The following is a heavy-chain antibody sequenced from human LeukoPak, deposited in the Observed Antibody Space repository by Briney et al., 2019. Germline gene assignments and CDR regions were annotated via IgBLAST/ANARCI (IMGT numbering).Heavy chain of an antibody. CDR2: IYYSGST. D-gene: IGHD3-10*01. CDR3: ARVLLPVRFGMDV. V-gene: IGHV4-31*03. J-gene: IGHJ6*02. Sequence: PSETLSLTCTVSGGSISSGGYYWSWIRQHPGKGLEWIGYIYYSGSTYYNPSLKSRVTISVDTSKNQFSLKLSSVTAADTAVYYCARVLLPVRFGMDVWGQGTTVTVSS. CDR1: GGSISSGGYY.